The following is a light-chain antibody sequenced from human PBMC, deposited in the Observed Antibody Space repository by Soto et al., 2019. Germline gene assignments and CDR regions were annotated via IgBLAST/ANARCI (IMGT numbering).Light chain of an antibody. CDR1: QDIKNY. V-gene: IGKV1-33*01. J-gene: IGKJ4*01. Sequence: DIQINKSPSSLSASVGDRVTITCQASQDIKNYLNWYQQKSGKAPKLLIYDASDLETGVPSRFSGSGSGTDFTFTINSLQPEDIATYYCQQYDNLPLTFGGGTKVDIK. CDR3: QQYDNLPLT. CDR2: DAS.